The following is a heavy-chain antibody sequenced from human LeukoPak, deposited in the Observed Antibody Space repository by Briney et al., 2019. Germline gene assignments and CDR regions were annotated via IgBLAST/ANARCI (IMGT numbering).Heavy chain of an antibody. CDR3: ARVSHSGYPYYGMDV. V-gene: IGHV4-59*01. J-gene: IGHJ6*02. D-gene: IGHD5-12*01. CDR1: GGSISSYY. Sequence: SETLSLTCTVSGGSISSYYWSWIRQPPGKGLEWIGYIYYSGSTNYNPSLKSRVTISVDTSKNQFSLKLSSVTAADTAVYYCARVSHSGYPYYGMDVRGQGTTVTVSS. CDR2: IYYSGST.